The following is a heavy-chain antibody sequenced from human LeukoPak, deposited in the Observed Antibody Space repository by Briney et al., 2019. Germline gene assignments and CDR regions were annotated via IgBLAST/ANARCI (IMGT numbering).Heavy chain of an antibody. Sequence: GGSLRLSCAASGFTFTSYAMSWDRQTPGKGLEWVSFISDSSAGDSTYYADSVRGRFTISRDSSKSTLYLQMNSLRAEDTAVYYCTKVSTTGVGGRGYFDQWGQGTQVTVSS. V-gene: IGHV3-23*01. CDR3: TKVSTTGVGGRGYFDQ. J-gene: IGHJ4*02. CDR1: GFTFTSYA. CDR2: ISDSSAGDST. D-gene: IGHD1-1*01.